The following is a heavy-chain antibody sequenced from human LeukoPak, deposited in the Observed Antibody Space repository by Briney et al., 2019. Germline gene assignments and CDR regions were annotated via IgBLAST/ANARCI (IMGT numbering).Heavy chain of an antibody. Sequence: GSLRLSCAASGFTFSSYWMSWVRQAPGKGLEWIGYIYYSGSTNYNPSLKSRVTISVDTSKNQFSLKLSSVTAADTAVYYCARMYSNYYFDYWGQGTLVTVSS. CDR2: IYYSGST. CDR1: GFTFSSYW. J-gene: IGHJ4*02. CDR3: ARMYSNYYFDY. V-gene: IGHV4-59*08. D-gene: IGHD4-11*01.